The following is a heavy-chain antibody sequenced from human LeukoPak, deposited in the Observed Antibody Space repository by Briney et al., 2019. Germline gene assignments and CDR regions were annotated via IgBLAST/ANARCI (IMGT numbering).Heavy chain of an antibody. CDR2: FDPEDGET. Sequence: ASVKVYCKVSGYTLTELSMHCVRQAPGKGLEWMGGFDPEDGETIYAQKFQGRVTMTEDTSTDTAYMEVSSLRSEDTAVYYCATEYRGSYKPYVYWGQGTLVTVSS. V-gene: IGHV1-24*01. CDR1: GYTLTELS. D-gene: IGHD1-26*01. CDR3: ATEYRGSYKPYVY. J-gene: IGHJ4*02.